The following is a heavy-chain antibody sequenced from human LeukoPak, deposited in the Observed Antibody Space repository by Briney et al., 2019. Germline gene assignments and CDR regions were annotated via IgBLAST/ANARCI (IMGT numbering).Heavy chain of an antibody. CDR3: AREWQGGIAAAGTRLEGDY. J-gene: IGHJ4*02. CDR1: GVSVSGYW. Sequence: GGALRLSCAVSGVSVSGYWMTFVLQAPGKGVGWVANIKEEGSEKNYVDSVKGRFTISRDNAENSLFLQMNSLRVEDTAVYYCAREWQGGIAAAGTRLEGDYWGQGTLVAVSS. V-gene: IGHV3-7*01. CDR2: IKEEGSEK. D-gene: IGHD6-13*01.